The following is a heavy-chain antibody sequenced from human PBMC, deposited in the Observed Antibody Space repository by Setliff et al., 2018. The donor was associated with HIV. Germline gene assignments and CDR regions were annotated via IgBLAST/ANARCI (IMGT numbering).Heavy chain of an antibody. CDR2: IYTSGST. CDR3: ARELEDTMVRGVIGLGHGY. J-gene: IGHJ4*02. CDR1: GGSISGYY. Sequence: NPSETLSLTCTVSGGSISGYYWSWIRQPPGKGLEWIGYIYTSGSTNYNPSLKSRVTMSVDTSKNQFSLKLSSVTAADTAVYYCARELEDTMVRGVIGLGHGYWGQGTLVTVSS. V-gene: IGHV4-4*09. D-gene: IGHD3-10*01.